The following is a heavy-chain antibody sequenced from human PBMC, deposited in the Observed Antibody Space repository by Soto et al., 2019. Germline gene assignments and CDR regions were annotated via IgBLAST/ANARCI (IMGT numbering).Heavy chain of an antibody. D-gene: IGHD2-15*01. CDR3: ARDEGYCSGGSCPTYYYYYMDV. CDR2: ISAYNGNT. J-gene: IGHJ6*03. Sequence: QVQLVQSGAEVKKPGASVKVSCKASGYTFTSYGISWVRQAPGQGLEWMGWISAYNGNTNYAQKLQGRVTMTTDTSTRTAYMELRSLRSDDTAVYYCARDEGYCSGGSCPTYYYYYMDVWGKGTTVTVSS. V-gene: IGHV1-18*01. CDR1: GYTFTSYG.